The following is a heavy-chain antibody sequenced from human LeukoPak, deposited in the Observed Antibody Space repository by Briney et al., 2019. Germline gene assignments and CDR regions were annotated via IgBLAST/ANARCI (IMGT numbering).Heavy chain of an antibody. V-gene: IGHV4-30-2*01. CDR3: ARTKLVVVPAAFQTAYCGGDCYPDYAFDY. D-gene: IGHD2-21*02. CDR1: GGSISSGGYS. J-gene: IGHJ4*02. CDR2: IYHSGST. Sequence: TSQTLSLTCAVSGGSISSGGYSWSWIRQPPGKGLEWIGYIYHSGSTNYNPSLKSRVTISVDTSKNQFSLKLSSVTAADTAIYYCARTKLVVVPAAFQTAYCGGDCYPDYAFDYWGQGTLVTVSS.